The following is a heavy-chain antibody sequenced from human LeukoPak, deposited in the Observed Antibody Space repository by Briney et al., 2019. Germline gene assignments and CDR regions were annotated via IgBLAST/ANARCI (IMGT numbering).Heavy chain of an antibody. Sequence: PSETLSLTCTVSGGSISSYYWGWIRQPPGKGLEWIGSIYYSGSTYYNPSLKSRVTISVDTSKNQFFLKLSSVTAADTAVYYCARTSISSWYVPWGQGTLVTVSS. V-gene: IGHV4-39*01. CDR1: GGSISSYY. J-gene: IGHJ5*02. CDR2: IYYSGST. CDR3: ARTSISSWYVP. D-gene: IGHD6-13*01.